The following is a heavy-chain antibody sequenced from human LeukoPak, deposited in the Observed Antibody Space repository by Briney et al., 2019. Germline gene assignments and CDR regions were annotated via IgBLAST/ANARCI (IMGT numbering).Heavy chain of an antibody. CDR3: ARQTGSGLFILP. Sequence: SETLSLTCTVSGGSISSGPYCWDWIRQPPGKGLEWIGSIYYSGNTYYNASLKSQVSISIDTSKNQFSLRLTSVTAADTAVYYCARQTGSGLFILPGGQGTLVTVSS. J-gene: IGHJ4*02. CDR2: IYYSGNT. CDR1: GGSISSGPYC. V-gene: IGHV4-39*01. D-gene: IGHD3/OR15-3a*01.